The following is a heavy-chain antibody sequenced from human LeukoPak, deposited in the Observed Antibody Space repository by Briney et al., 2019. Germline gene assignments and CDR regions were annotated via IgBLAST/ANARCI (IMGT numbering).Heavy chain of an antibody. Sequence: PSGTLSLTCAVSGGSISSSNWWSWVRQPPGKGLEWIGEIYHSGSTNYNPSLKSRVTISVDTSKNQFSLKLSSVTAADTAVYYCARHGGTTGTTVPLGYYGMDVWGQGTTVTVSS. J-gene: IGHJ6*02. CDR2: IYHSGST. D-gene: IGHD1-1*01. CDR3: ARHGGTTGTTVPLGYYGMDV. V-gene: IGHV4-4*02. CDR1: GGSISSSNW.